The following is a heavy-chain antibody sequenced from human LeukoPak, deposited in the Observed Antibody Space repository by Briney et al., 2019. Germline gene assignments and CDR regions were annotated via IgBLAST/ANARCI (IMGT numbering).Heavy chain of an antibody. Sequence: GGSLRLSCAASGFTFSSYAMRWVRQAPGKGLEWVAVISYDGSNKYYADSVKGRFTISRDNSKNTLYLQMNSLRAEDTAVYYCARVFREGYVDTAMVTDYWGQGTLVTVSS. CDR2: ISYDGSNK. V-gene: IGHV3-30*04. J-gene: IGHJ4*02. D-gene: IGHD5-18*01. CDR3: ARVFREGYVDTAMVTDY. CDR1: GFTFSSYA.